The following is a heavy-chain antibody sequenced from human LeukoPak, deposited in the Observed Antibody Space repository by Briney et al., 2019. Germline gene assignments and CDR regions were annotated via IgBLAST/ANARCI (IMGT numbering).Heavy chain of an antibody. CDR2: ITSSSTYT. CDR1: GFSFSSYN. V-gene: IGHV3-21*01. J-gene: IGHJ4*02. D-gene: IGHD5-18*01. Sequence: GGSLRLSCAASGFSFSSYNMNWVRQTPGKGLEWVSSITSSSTYTFYADSVKGRFTISRDNAKNTLYLQMNSLTAEDTAVYYCARGGVYSYGTFDYWGQGTLVTVSS. CDR3: ARGGVYSYGTFDY.